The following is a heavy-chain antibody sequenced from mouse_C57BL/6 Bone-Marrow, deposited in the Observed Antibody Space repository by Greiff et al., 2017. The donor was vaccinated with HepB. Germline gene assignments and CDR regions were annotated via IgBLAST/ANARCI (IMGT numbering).Heavy chain of an antibody. V-gene: IGHV5-6*01. CDR3: AREGTYYDYALYYFDY. CDR2: ISSGGSYT. D-gene: IGHD2-4*01. J-gene: IGHJ2*01. CDR1: GFTFSSYG. Sequence: EVMLVESGGDLVKPGGSLKLSCAASGFTFSSYGMSWVRQTPDKRLEWVATISSGGSYTYYPDSVKGRFTISRDNAKNTLYLQMSSLKSEDTAMYYCAREGTYYDYALYYFDYWGQGTTLTVSS.